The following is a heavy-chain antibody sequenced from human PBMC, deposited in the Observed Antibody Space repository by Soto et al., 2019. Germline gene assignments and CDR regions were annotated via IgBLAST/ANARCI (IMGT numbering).Heavy chain of an antibody. J-gene: IGHJ4*02. CDR3: ARGLKGKYGSDY. Sequence: EVQLVESGGDLVQPGGSLRLSCAASGFTFTDYWMHWVRQAPGKGLVWVSRVNSDGSTANYADPVKGRFTISRDNAKNTHYLQMTSLRAEDTAVYYCARGLKGKYGSDYWGQGTLVTVSS. CDR1: GFTFTDYW. CDR2: VNSDGSTA. D-gene: IGHD3-10*01. V-gene: IGHV3-74*01.